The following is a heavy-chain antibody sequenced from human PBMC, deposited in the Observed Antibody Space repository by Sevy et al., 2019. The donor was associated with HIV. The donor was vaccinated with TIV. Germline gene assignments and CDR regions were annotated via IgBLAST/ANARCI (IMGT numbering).Heavy chain of an antibody. CDR3: AREISYYDATSYYALDL. CDR2: ISAYNGDT. D-gene: IGHD3-22*01. V-gene: IGHV1-18*04. Sequence: ASVKVSCETSGFIFTNYAFSWVRQAPGQGLEWLGRISAYNGDTVISEKFQGRLTMSRDTSTNTAYMDLRSLRFGDSAVYYCAREISYYDATSYYALDLWGQGTLVTVSS. CDR1: GFIFTNYA. J-gene: IGHJ4*02.